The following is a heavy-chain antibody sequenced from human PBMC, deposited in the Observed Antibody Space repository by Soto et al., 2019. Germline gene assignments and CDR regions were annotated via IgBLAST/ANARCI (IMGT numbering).Heavy chain of an antibody. CDR1: GGSLSSSTYY. CDR2: IYYSGST. Sequence: SETLSLTCTVSGGSLSSSTYYWGWIRQPPGKGLEWIGSIYYSGSTYYNPSLKSRVTISVDTSKNQFSLKLSSVTAADTAVYYCARRNRTPSYYGMDVWGQGTTVTVSS. V-gene: IGHV4-39*01. CDR3: ARRNRTPSYYGMDV. J-gene: IGHJ6*02.